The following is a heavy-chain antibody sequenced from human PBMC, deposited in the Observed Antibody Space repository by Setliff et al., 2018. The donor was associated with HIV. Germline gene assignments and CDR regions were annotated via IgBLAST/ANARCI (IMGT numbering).Heavy chain of an antibody. D-gene: IGHD3-22*01. V-gene: IGHV3-30*02. CDR2: IQYDESNK. CDR3: AKDFDYDYSGYGLDY. Sequence: PGASLKISCAVSGLTFSRYGFHWVRQVPGKGLDWVTFIQYDESNKYYGDYVRCRLTISRDNYKNTLYLQMNSLRAEDTAVYYCAKDFDYDYSGYGLDYWGQGTLVTVSS. J-gene: IGHJ4*02. CDR1: GLTFSRYG.